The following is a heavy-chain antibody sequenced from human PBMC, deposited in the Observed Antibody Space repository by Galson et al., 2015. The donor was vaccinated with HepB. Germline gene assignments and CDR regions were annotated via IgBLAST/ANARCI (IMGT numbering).Heavy chain of an antibody. J-gene: IGHJ4*02. V-gene: IGHV3-53*01. Sequence: SLRLSCAASGFTVSSNYMSWVRQAPGKGLEWVSVIYSGGSTYYADSVKGRFTISRDNSKNTLYLQMNSLRAEDTAVYYCARGAVTTSPIDYWGQGTLVTVSS. CDR3: ARGAVTTSPIDY. CDR2: IYSGGST. D-gene: IGHD4-17*01. CDR1: GFTVSSNY.